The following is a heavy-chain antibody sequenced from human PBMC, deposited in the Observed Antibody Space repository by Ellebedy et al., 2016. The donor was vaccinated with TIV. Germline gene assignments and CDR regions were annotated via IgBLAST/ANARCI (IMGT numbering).Heavy chain of an antibody. V-gene: IGHV3-7*01. CDR1: GFTLSTYW. Sequence: GESLKISCEASGFTLSTYWMTWVRQAPGKGLEWVANIRQDGSEKKYVDSVKGRFTISRDNAKNSLYLQMNSLTAEDTAVYYCASEYSSSSHWGYWGQGTLVTVSS. D-gene: IGHD6-6*01. CDR3: ASEYSSSSHWGY. CDR2: IRQDGSEK. J-gene: IGHJ4*02.